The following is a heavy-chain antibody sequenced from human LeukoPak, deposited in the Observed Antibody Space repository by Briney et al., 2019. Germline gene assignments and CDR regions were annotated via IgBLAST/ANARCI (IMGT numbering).Heavy chain of an antibody. J-gene: IGHJ4*02. Sequence: GGSLRLSCAASGFTFSSYAMSWVRQAPGKGLEWVSAISGSGGSTYYADSVKGRFTISRDNSKSTLYLQMNSLRAEDTAVYYCAMLILRWGNDYWGQGTLVTVSS. CDR1: GFTFSSYA. CDR2: ISGSGGST. CDR3: AMLILRWGNDY. V-gene: IGHV3-23*01. D-gene: IGHD4-23*01.